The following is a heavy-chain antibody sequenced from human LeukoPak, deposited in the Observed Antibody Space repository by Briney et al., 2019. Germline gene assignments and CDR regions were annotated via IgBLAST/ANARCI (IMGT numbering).Heavy chain of an antibody. Sequence: SVKVSCKASGFTFSNSAMQWVRQARGQGLEWIGWIVVGSGNTNYAQKFQERVTITRDMSTSTAYRELSSLRSEDTAVYYCAADDLSTVNWGQGTLVTVSS. CDR1: GFTFSNSA. J-gene: IGHJ4*02. CDR3: AADDLSTVN. V-gene: IGHV1-58*02. CDR2: IVVGSGNT. D-gene: IGHD4-17*01.